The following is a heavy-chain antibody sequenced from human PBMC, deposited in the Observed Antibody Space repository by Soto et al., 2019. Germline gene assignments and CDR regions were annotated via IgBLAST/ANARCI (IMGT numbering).Heavy chain of an antibody. Sequence: QVQMVESGGGLVKPGGSLRLSCEASGFRVSDYYMTWIRQAPGKGLEWVSYISASGVSTDYVDSVKGRVTISRDNAKNSLYLQMSSLRAEDTAVYYCVTGEWLRPTGGVALWGQGTLVTVSS. CDR1: GFRVSDYY. J-gene: IGHJ4*02. D-gene: IGHD5-12*01. CDR3: VTGEWLRPTGGVAL. CDR2: ISASGVST. V-gene: IGHV3-11*05.